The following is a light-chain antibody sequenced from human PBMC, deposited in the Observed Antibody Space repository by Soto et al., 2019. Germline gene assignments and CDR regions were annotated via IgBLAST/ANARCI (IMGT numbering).Light chain of an antibody. V-gene: IGLV1-47*01. Sequence: QTVVTQPPSASGTPGQRVTISCSGSSSNIGSNYVYWYQQLPGTAPKLLIYRNNQRPSGVPDRFSGSKSGTSASLAISGLRSEDEADYYCAAWDDSLSGLVFSGGTKVTVL. J-gene: IGLJ2*01. CDR2: RNN. CDR1: SSNIGSNY. CDR3: AAWDDSLSGLV.